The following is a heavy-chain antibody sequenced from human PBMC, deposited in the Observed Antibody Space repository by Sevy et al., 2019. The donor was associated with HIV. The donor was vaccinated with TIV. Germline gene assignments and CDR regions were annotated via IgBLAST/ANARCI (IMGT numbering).Heavy chain of an antibody. CDR3: ARVIWFGESHPTYYYYMDV. V-gene: IGHV1-18*01. CDR1: GYTFTSYG. CDR2: ISAYNGNT. D-gene: IGHD3-10*01. Sequence: ASVKVSCKASGYTFTSYGISWVRQAPVQGLEWMGWISAYNGNTNYAQKLQGRVTMTTDTSTSTAYRELRSLGSDDTAVYYCARVIWFGESHPTYYYYMDVWGKGTTVTVSS. J-gene: IGHJ6*03.